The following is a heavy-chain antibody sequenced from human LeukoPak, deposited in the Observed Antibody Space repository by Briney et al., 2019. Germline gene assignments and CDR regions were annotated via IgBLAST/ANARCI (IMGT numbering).Heavy chain of an antibody. D-gene: IGHD4-17*01. J-gene: IGHJ4*02. CDR1: GGTFSSYA. V-gene: IGHV1-69*13. Sequence: SVKVSCKASGGTFSSYAISWVRQAPGQGLEWMGGIIPIFGTANYAQKFQGRVTITADESTSTAHMELSSLRSEDTAVYYCASKGDTTVTTWLDYWGQGTLVTVSS. CDR3: ASKGDTTVTTWLDY. CDR2: IIPIFGTA.